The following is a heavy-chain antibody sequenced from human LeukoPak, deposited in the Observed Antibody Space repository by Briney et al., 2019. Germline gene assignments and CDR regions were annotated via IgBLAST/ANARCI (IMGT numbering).Heavy chain of an antibody. CDR3: ASERFLEWFVWFDP. D-gene: IGHD3-3*01. J-gene: IGHJ5*02. CDR2: IKQDGSEK. V-gene: IGHV3-7*01. CDR1: GFTFSSYW. Sequence: GGSLRLSCAASGFTFSSYWMSWVRQAPGKGLEWVANIKQDGSEKYYVDSVKGRFTISRDNAKNSLYLQMNSLRAEDTAVYYCASERFLEWFVWFDPWGQGTLVTVSS.